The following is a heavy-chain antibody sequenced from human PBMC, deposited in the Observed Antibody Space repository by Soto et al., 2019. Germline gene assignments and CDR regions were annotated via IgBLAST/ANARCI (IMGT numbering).Heavy chain of an antibody. J-gene: IGHJ4*02. V-gene: IGHV3-7*01. D-gene: IGHD5-18*01. CDR1: GFTFSSYW. Sequence: GGSLRLSCAASGFTFSSYWMSWVRQAPGKGLEWVANIKQDGSEKYYVDSVKGRFTISRDNAKNSLYLQMNSLRAEDTAVYYCARDTGDSYGYPAFDYWGQGTLVTVSS. CDR2: IKQDGSEK. CDR3: ARDTGDSYGYPAFDY.